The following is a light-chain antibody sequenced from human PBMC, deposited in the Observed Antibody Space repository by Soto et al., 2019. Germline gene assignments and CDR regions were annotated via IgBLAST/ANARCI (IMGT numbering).Light chain of an antibody. J-gene: IGLJ1*01. CDR3: CSYASSSSYV. Sequence: QSVPTQPASVSGSPGQSITISCSGTTSDVGGYNLVSWYQQHTAKAPKLLIYEGTQRPSGVSSRFSGSKSGNTASLTISGLQAEDEADYYCCSYASSSSYVFGTGTK. CDR1: TSDVGGYNL. CDR2: EGT. V-gene: IGLV2-23*01.